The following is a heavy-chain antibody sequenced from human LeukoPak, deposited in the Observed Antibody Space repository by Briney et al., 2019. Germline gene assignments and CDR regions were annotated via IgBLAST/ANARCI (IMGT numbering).Heavy chain of an antibody. CDR1: GGSISSGGYY. Sequence: SQTLSLTCTASGGSISSGGYYWSWIRQHPGKGLEWIGYIYYSGSTYYNPSLKSRVTISVDTSKNQFSLKLSSVTAADTAVYYCARGGGYDHGWFDPWGQGTLVTVSS. J-gene: IGHJ5*02. CDR2: IYYSGST. D-gene: IGHD5-12*01. V-gene: IGHV4-31*03. CDR3: ARGGGYDHGWFDP.